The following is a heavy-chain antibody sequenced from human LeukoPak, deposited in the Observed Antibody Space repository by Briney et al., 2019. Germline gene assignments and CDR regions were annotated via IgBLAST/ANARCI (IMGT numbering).Heavy chain of an antibody. Sequence: GGSLRLSCAASGFTFSSYAMSWVRQAPGKGLEWVSAISGSVVSTYYADSVNGRFTIYRDNSKNTLYLQMNSLRAEDTAVYYCAKCAWELLHPCYWGQGTLVTVSS. CDR3: AKCAWELLHPCY. V-gene: IGHV3-23*01. CDR2: ISGSVVST. CDR1: GFTFSSYA. D-gene: IGHD1-26*01. J-gene: IGHJ4*02.